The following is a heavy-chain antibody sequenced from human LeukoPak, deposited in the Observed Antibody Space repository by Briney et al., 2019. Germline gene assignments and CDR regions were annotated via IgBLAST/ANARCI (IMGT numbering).Heavy chain of an antibody. CDR1: GFTFSSYA. J-gene: IGHJ4*02. CDR2: ISGSGGST. Sequence: PGGSLRLSCAASGFTFSSYAMSWVRQAPGRGLEWVSAISGSGGSTYYADSVKGRFTISRDNSKNTLYLQMNSLRAEDTAVYYCAKDLDIAVAGIDYWGQGTLVTVSS. V-gene: IGHV3-23*01. CDR3: AKDLDIAVAGIDY. D-gene: IGHD6-19*01.